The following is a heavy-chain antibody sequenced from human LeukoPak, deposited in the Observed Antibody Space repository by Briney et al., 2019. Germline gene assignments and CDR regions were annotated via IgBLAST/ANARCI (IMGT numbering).Heavy chain of an antibody. CDR3: ARNGSTSSEDYFQH. D-gene: IGHD2/OR15-2a*01. Sequence: SETLSLTCTVSGGSISSYYWSWIRQPPGKGLEWIGYIYYSGATNYNPSLKSRVTMSVDTSMNQFSLRMSSVTAADTAVYYCARNGSTSSEDYFQHWGQGTLVTVSS. J-gene: IGHJ1*01. V-gene: IGHV4-59*08. CDR2: IYYSGAT. CDR1: GGSISSYY.